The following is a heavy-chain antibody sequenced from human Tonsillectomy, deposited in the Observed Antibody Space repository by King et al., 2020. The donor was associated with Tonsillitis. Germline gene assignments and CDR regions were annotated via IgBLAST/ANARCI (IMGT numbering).Heavy chain of an antibody. CDR3: ARYLSYYYFDS. Sequence: QLQESGPGLVKPSQTLSLSCTVAGGSITSGSFYWSWVRQPAGKGLEWIGRIYTTGSINYNPSLKSRVSISLDRSKNQFSLILTSLTAADTGVYYCARYLSYYYFDSWGQGTLVTVSS. CDR1: GGSITSGSFY. J-gene: IGHJ4*02. V-gene: IGHV4-61*02. CDR2: IYTTGSI. D-gene: IGHD1-26*01.